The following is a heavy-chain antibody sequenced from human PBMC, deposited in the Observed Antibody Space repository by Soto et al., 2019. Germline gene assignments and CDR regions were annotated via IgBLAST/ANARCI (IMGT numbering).Heavy chain of an antibody. CDR3: ARGGAAAGKVPYYYYGMDV. J-gene: IGHJ6*02. V-gene: IGHV1-69*01. CDR2: IIPIFGTA. CDR1: GGTFSSYA. Sequence: QVQLVQSGAEVKKPGSSVKVSCKASGGTFSSYAISWVRQAPGQALEWMGGIIPIFGTANYAQKFQGRVTITADESASTAYMELSSLRSEDTAVYYCARGGAAAGKVPYYYYGMDVWGQGTTVTVSS. D-gene: IGHD6-13*01.